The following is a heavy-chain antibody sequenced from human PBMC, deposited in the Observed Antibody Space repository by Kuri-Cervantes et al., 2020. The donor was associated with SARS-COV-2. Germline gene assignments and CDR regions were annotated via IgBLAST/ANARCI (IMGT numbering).Heavy chain of an antibody. CDR1: GFTFSNAW. Sequence: ESLKISCAASGFTFSNAWMSWIRQSPGKGLEWIGETSHRGRTSYNPSLESRLTISLDTSKNEISLTLTSVTAADTAVYYCARDRFIRTYYGSGTYYNWDGMDVWGQGTTVTVSS. D-gene: IGHD3-10*01. CDR2: TSHRGRT. CDR3: ARDRFIRTYYGSGTYYNWDGMDV. J-gene: IGHJ6*02. V-gene: IGHV4-34*01.